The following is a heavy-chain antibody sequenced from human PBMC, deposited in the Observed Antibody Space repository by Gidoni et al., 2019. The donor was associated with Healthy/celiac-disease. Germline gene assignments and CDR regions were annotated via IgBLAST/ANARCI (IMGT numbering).Heavy chain of an antibody. CDR2: FDPEDGET. J-gene: IGHJ6*02. CDR3: ATVVGAITGTPRNFHYYYGMDV. D-gene: IGHD1-20*01. V-gene: IGHV1-24*01. CDR1: GYTLTELS. Sequence: QVQLVQSGAEVKKPGASVKVSCKVSGYTLTELSMHWVRQAPGKGLEWMGGFDPEDGETIYAQKFQGRVTMTEDTSTDTAYMELSSLRSEDTAVYYGATVVGAITGTPRNFHYYYGMDVWGQGTTVTVSS.